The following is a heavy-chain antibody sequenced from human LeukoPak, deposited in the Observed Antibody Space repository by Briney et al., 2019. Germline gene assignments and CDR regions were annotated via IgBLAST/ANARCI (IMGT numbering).Heavy chain of an antibody. D-gene: IGHD3-3*01. CDR3: AKDPYSDFWSGYYFFDY. CDR2: VSGSGGFT. CDR1: GFTFAKYA. J-gene: IGHJ4*02. V-gene: IGHV3-23*01. Sequence: PGGSLRLSCAASGFTFAKYAMSWVRQAPGKGLEWVSGVSGSGGFTYYADSVKGRFTISRDNSKNTLYMQMSSLRAEDTALYYCAKDPYSDFWSGYYFFDYWGQGNLATVSS.